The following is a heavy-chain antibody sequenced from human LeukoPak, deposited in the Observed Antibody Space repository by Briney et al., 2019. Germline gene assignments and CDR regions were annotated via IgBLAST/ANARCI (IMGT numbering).Heavy chain of an antibody. CDR2: ISGSSSDV. Sequence: WGSLRLSCAASGFTLSDSYITWIRQAPGKGLELLSYISGSSSDVNYIDSVRGRFTISRDNAKNSLYLHMNSLTVEDTAVYYCSRDPRHSDYWGQGTLVTVSS. J-gene: IGHJ4*02. CDR3: SRDPRHSDY. V-gene: IGHV3-11*01. CDR1: GFTLSDSY.